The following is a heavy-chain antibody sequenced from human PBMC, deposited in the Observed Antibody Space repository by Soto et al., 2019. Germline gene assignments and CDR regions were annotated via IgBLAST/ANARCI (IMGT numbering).Heavy chain of an antibody. J-gene: IGHJ6*02. D-gene: IGHD3-3*01. V-gene: IGHV1-69*13. CDR3: ARGSLTIFGVVTYYGMDV. CDR2: IIPIFGTA. CDR1: GGTFSSYA. Sequence: ASVKVSCKASGGTFSSYAISWVRQAPGQGLEWMGGIIPIFGTANYAQKFQGRVTITADESTSTAYMELSSLRSEDTAVYYCARGSLTIFGVVTYYGMDVWGQGTMVTVSS.